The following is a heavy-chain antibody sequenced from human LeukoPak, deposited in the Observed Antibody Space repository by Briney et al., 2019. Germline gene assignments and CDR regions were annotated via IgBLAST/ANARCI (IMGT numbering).Heavy chain of an antibody. J-gene: IGHJ4*02. V-gene: IGHV4-39*01. D-gene: IGHD2-2*01. Sequence: SETLSLTCTVSGGSISSSSYYWGWIRQPPGKGLEWIGSIYYSGSTYYNPSLKSRVTISVDTSKNQFSLKLSSVTAADTAVYYCARHYRGYRGYCSSTSCPFDYWGQGTLVTVSS. CDR1: GGSISSSSYY. CDR2: IYYSGST. CDR3: ARHYRGYRGYCSSTSCPFDY.